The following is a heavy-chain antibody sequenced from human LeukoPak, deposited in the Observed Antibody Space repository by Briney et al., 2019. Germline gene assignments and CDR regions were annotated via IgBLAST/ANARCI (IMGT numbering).Heavy chain of an antibody. D-gene: IGHD3-22*01. J-gene: IGHJ3*02. CDR2: INPNSGGT. V-gene: IGHV1-2*02. Sequence: ASVKVSCKASGYTFTGYYMHWVRQAPGQGLEWMGWINPNSGGTNYAQKFQGRVTMTRDTSISTAYMELSRLRSDDTAVYYCARARITMIVVALGGAFDIWGQGTMVTVSS. CDR3: ARARITMIVVALGGAFDI. CDR1: GYTFTGYY.